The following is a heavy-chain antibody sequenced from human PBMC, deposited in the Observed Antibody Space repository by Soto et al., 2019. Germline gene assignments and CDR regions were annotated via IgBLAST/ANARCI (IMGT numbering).Heavy chain of an antibody. V-gene: IGHV1-69*08. CDR1: GGTFSRYS. D-gene: IGHD2-2*01. CDR3: AREDRDRETGLVPAAIDGMDV. J-gene: IGHJ6*02. Sequence: QVQLVQSGAEVKTPGSSVKVSCKASGGTFSRYSITWVRQAPGHGLEWIGRIIPIFGIASYAQKFQGRVTITAEESTSTAYMGLSSMRSDDAAVYYCAREDRDRETGLVPAAIDGMDVWGQGTTVTVSS. CDR2: IIPIFGIA.